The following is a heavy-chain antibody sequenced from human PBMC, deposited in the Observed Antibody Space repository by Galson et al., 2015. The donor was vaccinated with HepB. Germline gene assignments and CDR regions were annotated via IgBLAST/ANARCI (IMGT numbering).Heavy chain of an antibody. J-gene: IGHJ2*01. D-gene: IGHD1-14*01. CDR3: ARGSGPTGNHYWYFDL. Sequence: SLRLSCAVSGFSLSAYSMRWVRQAPGKGLEWISYISSQSWAIYHADSVKGRFTISRDNARNSLDLQMTSLRAEDTAVYYRARGSGPTGNHYWYFDLWGRGTLVTVSS. V-gene: IGHV3-48*01. CDR1: GFSLSAYS. CDR2: ISSQSWAI.